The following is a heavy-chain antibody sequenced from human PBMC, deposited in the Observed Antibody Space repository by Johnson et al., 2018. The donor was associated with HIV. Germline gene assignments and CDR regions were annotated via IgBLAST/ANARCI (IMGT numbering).Heavy chain of an antibody. CDR1: GFSFSDYG. V-gene: IGHV3-30*03. CDR3: ARDWPGITMIVVVSGRGAFDI. J-gene: IGHJ3*02. Sequence: QAQLVESGGGGVQPGRSLRLACVVSGFSFSDYGMHWVRQAPGKGLEWVAFIVFDGSNKYYADSVKGRFTISRDNSKNTLYLQMNSLRAEDTAVYYCARDWPGITMIVVVSGRGAFDIWGQGTMVTVSS. CDR2: IVFDGSNK. D-gene: IGHD3-22*01.